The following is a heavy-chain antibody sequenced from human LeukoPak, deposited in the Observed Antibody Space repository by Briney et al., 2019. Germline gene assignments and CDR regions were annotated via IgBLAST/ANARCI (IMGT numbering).Heavy chain of an antibody. Sequence: PSETLSLTCTVSGGSISSGSYYWSWIRQPAGKGLEWIGRIYTSGSTNYNPSLQSRVTISVDTSKNQFSLKLSSVTAADTAVYYCARGAAAGDYWGQGTLVTVSS. J-gene: IGHJ4*02. CDR1: GGSISSGSYY. D-gene: IGHD6-13*01. CDR3: ARGAAAGDY. V-gene: IGHV4-61*02. CDR2: IYTSGST.